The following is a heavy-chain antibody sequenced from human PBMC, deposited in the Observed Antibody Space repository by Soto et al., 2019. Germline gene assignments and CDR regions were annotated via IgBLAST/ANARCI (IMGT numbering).Heavy chain of an antibody. Sequence: QVQLVESGGGVVQPGRSLRLSCAASGFTFSSYGMHWVRQAPGKGLEWVAVIWNDGSNKYYADSVKGRFTISRDNSKNTLYLQMNSLRAEDTAVYYCARESWSGPFDYWGQGTLVTVSS. CDR2: IWNDGSNK. D-gene: IGHD3-3*01. V-gene: IGHV3-33*01. CDR3: ARESWSGPFDY. CDR1: GFTFSSYG. J-gene: IGHJ4*02.